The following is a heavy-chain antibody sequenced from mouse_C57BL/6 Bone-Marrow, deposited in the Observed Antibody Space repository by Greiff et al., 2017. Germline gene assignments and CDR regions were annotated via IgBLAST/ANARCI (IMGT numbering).Heavy chain of an antibody. CDR3: ARWDSNPFAF. CDR2: LHPNSGST. V-gene: IGHV1-64*01. CDR1: GYTFTSYW. J-gene: IGHJ3*01. Sequence: QVQLQQPGAELVKPGASVKLSCKASGYTFTSYWMHWVKQRPGQGLEWIGMLHPNSGSTNYNEKFKSKATMTVDKSSRPAYMQLSSLSSVDSAVYYCARWDSNPFAFWGQGTLVTVSA. D-gene: IGHD2-5*01.